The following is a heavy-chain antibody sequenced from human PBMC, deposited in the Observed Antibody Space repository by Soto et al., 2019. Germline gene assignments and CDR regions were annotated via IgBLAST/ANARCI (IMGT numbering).Heavy chain of an antibody. Sequence: QVQLVQSGAEVKKPGASVKVSCKASGYTFTDYTIQWVRQAPGQRLEWLGWINAGNRNPKYSQTFQGRVTITSDTSASTAYMELSSLTSEDTAIYYSARGGYPSRYYYYMDVWGAGTTVTVSS. V-gene: IGHV1-3*01. CDR2: INAGNRNP. D-gene: IGHD3-22*01. CDR3: ARGGYPSRYYYYMDV. CDR1: GYTFTDYT. J-gene: IGHJ6*03.